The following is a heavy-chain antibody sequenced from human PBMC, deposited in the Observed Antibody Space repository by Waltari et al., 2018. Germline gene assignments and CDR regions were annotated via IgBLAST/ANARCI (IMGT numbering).Heavy chain of an antibody. J-gene: IGHJ4*02. D-gene: IGHD1-7*01. V-gene: IGHV4-39*01. Sequence: QLQLQESGPGLLKPSETLSLTCFVSGDSISTAGYYWGWIRQPPGKGLEYIGTIYVNGKPYSTPTLKSRLTMSVDTSKNQFSLKLTSVIAADTARYYCAKFSSGTMFDFWGQGILVTVSS. CDR3: AKFSSGTMFDF. CDR2: IYVNGKP. CDR1: GDSISTAGYY.